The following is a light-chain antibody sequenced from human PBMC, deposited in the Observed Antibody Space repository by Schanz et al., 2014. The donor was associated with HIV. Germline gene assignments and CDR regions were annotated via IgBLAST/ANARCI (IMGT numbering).Light chain of an antibody. CDR3: SSYTSSSPWV. V-gene: IGLV2-14*03. CDR2: DGS. CDR1: NSDINFYYY. J-gene: IGLJ3*02. Sequence: QSALTQPASVSGSPGQSITISCTGPNSDINFYYYVSWFQQHPGKAPQLMIYDGSRRPSGVSNRFSGSKSDNAASLTISGLQPEDEADYYCSSYTSSSPWVFGGGTKLTVL.